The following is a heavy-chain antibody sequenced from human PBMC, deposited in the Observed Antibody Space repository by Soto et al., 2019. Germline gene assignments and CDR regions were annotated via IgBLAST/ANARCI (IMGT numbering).Heavy chain of an antibody. CDR3: ARQRTTVVTQAYFDF. Sequence: SETLSLTCIVSGESISSSSYYWGWIRQPPGKGLEWIGSIYYSGRTYYNPSFKSRVTISIDTSKNQFSLKLSSVTATDTAVYYCARQRTTVVTQAYFDFWGQGAQVTVSS. CDR2: IYYSGRT. V-gene: IGHV4-39*01. J-gene: IGHJ4*02. D-gene: IGHD2-21*02. CDR1: GESISSSSYY.